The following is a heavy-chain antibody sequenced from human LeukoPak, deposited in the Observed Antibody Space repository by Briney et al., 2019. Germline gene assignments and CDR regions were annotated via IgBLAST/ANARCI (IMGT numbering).Heavy chain of an antibody. D-gene: IGHD2-15*01. J-gene: IGHJ4*02. CDR2: INNDGRST. CDR1: GFTFSSYW. V-gene: IGHV3-74*01. CDR3: AGESSCSGGSCYYGDVDY. Sequence: PGGSLRLSCAASGFTFSSYWMHWVRQAPGKGLVWVSRINNDGRSTNYADSVKGRFTISRDNSQNTLYLQMNSLRAEDTAVYYCAGESSCSGGSCYYGDVDYWVQGTLVIVSS.